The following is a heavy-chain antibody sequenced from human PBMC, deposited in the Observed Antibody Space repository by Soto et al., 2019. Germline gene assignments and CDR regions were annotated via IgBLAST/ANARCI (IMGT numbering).Heavy chain of an antibody. CDR2: ISYDGSNK. V-gene: IGHV3-30*03. D-gene: IGHD3-3*01. Sequence: GGSLRLSCAASGFTFSSYGVHWVRQAPGKGLEWVAVISYDGSNKYYADSVKGRFTISRDNSKNTLYLQMNSLRAEDTAVYYCALLGSEYYDFWSGYSGPFDYWGQGTLVTVSS. CDR3: ALLGSEYYDFWSGYSGPFDY. J-gene: IGHJ4*02. CDR1: GFTFSSYG.